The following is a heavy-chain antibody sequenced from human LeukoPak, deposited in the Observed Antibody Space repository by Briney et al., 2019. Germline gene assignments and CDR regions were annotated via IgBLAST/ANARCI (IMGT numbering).Heavy chain of an antibody. Sequence: SETLSLTCTVSGGSISSYYWSWIRQPPGKGLEWIGYIYYSGSTNYNPSLKSRVTISVDTSKNQFSLKLSSVTAADTAVYYCARDGGQTVAGPDAFDIWGQGTIVTVSS. J-gene: IGHJ3*02. D-gene: IGHD6-19*01. CDR2: IYYSGST. CDR1: GGSISSYY. CDR3: ARDGGQTVAGPDAFDI. V-gene: IGHV4-59*01.